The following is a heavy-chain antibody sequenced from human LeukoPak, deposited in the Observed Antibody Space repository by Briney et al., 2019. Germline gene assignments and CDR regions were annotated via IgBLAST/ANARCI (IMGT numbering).Heavy chain of an antibody. V-gene: IGHV1-18*01. Sequence: ASVKVSCKASGYTFTSYGISWVRQAPGQGLEWMGYIITYNGNTNYAQKLQGRVTMTTDTSTSTAYMELRSLRSDDTAVYYCARERSYYDFWSGYYNRGDYYYYYYMDVWGKGTTVTVSS. J-gene: IGHJ6*03. D-gene: IGHD3-3*01. CDR1: GYTFTSYG. CDR2: IITYNGNT. CDR3: ARERSYYDFWSGYYNRGDYYYYYYMDV.